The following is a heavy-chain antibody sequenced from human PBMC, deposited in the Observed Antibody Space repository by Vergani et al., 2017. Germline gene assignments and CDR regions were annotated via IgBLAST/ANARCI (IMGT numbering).Heavy chain of an antibody. D-gene: IGHD3-22*01. J-gene: IGHJ4*02. CDR1: EYSFGNYW. CDR3: ARLYGRDSSGSKYCDY. V-gene: IGHV5-51*03. CDR2: IYPADSDT. Sequence: EVELVQSGPEMRKPGESLKISCKGSEYSFGNYWIGWVRQMPGKGLEWMGIIYPADSDTRYSPSFQGQVTISVDKSISTAYLQRSSLRASDSAMYYCARLYGRDSSGSKYCDYWGQGTLVTVSS.